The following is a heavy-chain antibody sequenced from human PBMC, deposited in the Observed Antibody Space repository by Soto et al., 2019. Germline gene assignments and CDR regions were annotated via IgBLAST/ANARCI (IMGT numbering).Heavy chain of an antibody. CDR2: IYYSGST. D-gene: IGHD6-13*01. Sequence: SETLSLTCTVSGGSISSGGYYWSWIRQHPGKGLEWIGYIYYSGSTYYNPSLKSRVTISVDTSKNQFSLKLSSVTAADTAVYYCARVRSLAAGGTFDYWGQGTLVTDSS. CDR1: GGSISSGGYY. V-gene: IGHV4-31*03. CDR3: ARVRSLAAGGTFDY. J-gene: IGHJ4*02.